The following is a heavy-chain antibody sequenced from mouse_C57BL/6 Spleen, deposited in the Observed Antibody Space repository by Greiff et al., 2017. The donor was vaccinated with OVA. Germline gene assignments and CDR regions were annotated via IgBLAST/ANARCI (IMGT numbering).Heavy chain of an antibody. V-gene: IGHV6-3*01. CDR3: TGENWESFFDY. CDR2: IRLKSDNYAT. CDR1: GFTFSNYW. D-gene: IGHD4-1*01. J-gene: IGHJ2*01. Sequence: EVKVEESGGGLVQPGGSMKLSCVASGFTFSNYWMNWVRQSPEKGLEWVAQIRLKSDNYATHYAESVKGRFTISRADSKSSVYLQMNNLRAEDTGIYYCTGENWESFFDYWGQGTTLTVSS.